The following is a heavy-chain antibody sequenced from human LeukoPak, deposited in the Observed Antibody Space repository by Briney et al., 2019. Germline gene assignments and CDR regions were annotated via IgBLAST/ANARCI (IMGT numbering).Heavy chain of an antibody. CDR3: ARVRSDSNYDSESYSGVFDI. Sequence: PGGPLRLSCAASGFTFSSYWMSWVRQVPGKGLEWVSDIHWNGGTTSYRDSVKGRFTISRDNAQNSLYLQMNSLRVEDTALYHCARVRSDSNYDSESYSGVFDIWGQGTMVTVSS. V-gene: IGHV3-20*01. J-gene: IGHJ3*02. CDR1: GFTFSSYW. CDR2: IHWNGGTT. D-gene: IGHD3-16*01.